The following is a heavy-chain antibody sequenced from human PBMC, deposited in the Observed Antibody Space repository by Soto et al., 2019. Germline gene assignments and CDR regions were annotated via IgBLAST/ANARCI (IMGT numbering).Heavy chain of an antibody. J-gene: IGHJ6*02. CDR2: ISYDGFNK. CDR1: GFTFSTYG. Sequence: GGSLTLSCAASGFTFSTYGIHWVRQAPGKGLEWVADISYDGFNKYYADSVKGRFTISRDNSKNTLYLQMNSLRAEDTAVYYCVRTARNYNYNDMDVRGQGTTVTVSS. CDR3: VRTARNYNYNDMDV. V-gene: IGHV3-30*03. D-gene: IGHD1-20*01.